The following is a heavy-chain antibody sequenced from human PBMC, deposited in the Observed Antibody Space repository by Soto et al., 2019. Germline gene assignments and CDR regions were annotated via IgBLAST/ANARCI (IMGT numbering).Heavy chain of an antibody. J-gene: IGHJ6*03. V-gene: IGHV3-11*01. Sequence: GGSLRLSCAASGFIFGDYYMCWIRQAPGKGLQWVAYISVGGTEIYYADSVKGRFIITRDNAKNSLYLQMNSLRVEDTAVYYCAGPLGYMDVWVKGTTVTVSS. CDR3: AGPLGYMDV. CDR2: ISVGGTEI. D-gene: IGHD7-27*01. CDR1: GFIFGDYY.